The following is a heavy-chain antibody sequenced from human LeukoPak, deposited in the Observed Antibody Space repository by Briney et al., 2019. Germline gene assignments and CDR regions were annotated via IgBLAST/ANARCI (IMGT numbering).Heavy chain of an antibody. D-gene: IGHD3-22*01. V-gene: IGHV4-59*01. CDR1: GDSISSYY. J-gene: IGHJ3*02. Sequence: SETLSLTCTVTGDSISSYYWSWIRQSPEKGLEWIGHIYYNGSTKYNPSLKSRVTISVDTSKNQFSLKLSSVTAADTAVYYCARDLVDYYDSSGYYYRLDVFDIWGQGTMVTVSS. CDR3: ARDLVDYYDSSGYYYRLDVFDI. CDR2: IYYNGST.